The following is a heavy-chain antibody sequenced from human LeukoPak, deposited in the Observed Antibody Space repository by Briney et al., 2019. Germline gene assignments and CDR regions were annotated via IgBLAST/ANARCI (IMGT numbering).Heavy chain of an antibody. Sequence: NPGGSLRLSCAASGFTFSSYTMSWVRQAPGKGLEWVSSISATSTYIYSADSVEGRFTTSRDDAKNSLYLQMDSLRAEDTAVYYCVRAPCGGGSCYPHYQYYYMDVWGTGTTVTVSS. CDR2: ISATSTYI. V-gene: IGHV3-21*01. CDR3: VRAPCGGGSCYPHYQYYYMDV. D-gene: IGHD2-15*01. J-gene: IGHJ6*03. CDR1: GFTFSSYT.